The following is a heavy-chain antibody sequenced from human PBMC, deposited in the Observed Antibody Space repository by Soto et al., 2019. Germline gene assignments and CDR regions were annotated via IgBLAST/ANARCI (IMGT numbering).Heavy chain of an antibody. CDR2: IYYCGST. V-gene: IGHV4-39*01. D-gene: IGHD3-22*01. J-gene: IGHJ3*01. CDR3: ARLVVAPLDAFDA. CDR1: GGSISSSSYY. Sequence: QLQLQESGPGLVKPSETLSLTCTVSGGSISSSSYYWGWIRQPPGKGLEWIGSIYYCGSTYYTPSLTCRFTISVDTSIGQFFMKLSYLTAADTAVYYGARLVVAPLDAFDAWGQGTMVTFSS.